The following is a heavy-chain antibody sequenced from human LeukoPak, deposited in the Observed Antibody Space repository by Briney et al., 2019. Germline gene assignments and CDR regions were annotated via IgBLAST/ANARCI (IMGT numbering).Heavy chain of an antibody. D-gene: IGHD3-3*01. CDR3: ARGAVLRFLEWLSPDYYYGMDV. J-gene: IGHJ6*02. CDR1: GFTFSSYA. CDR2: ISYDGSNK. Sequence: GGSLRLSCAASGFTFSSYAMHWVRQAPGKGLEWVAVISYDGSNKYYADSVKGRFTISRDNSKNTLYLQMNSLRAEDTAVYYCARGAVLRFLEWLSPDYYYGMDVWGQGTTVTVSS. V-gene: IGHV3-30-3*01.